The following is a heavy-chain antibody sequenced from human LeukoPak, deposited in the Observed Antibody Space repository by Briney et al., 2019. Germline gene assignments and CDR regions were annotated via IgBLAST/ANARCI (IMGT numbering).Heavy chain of an antibody. CDR3: ARDSYRALEY. Sequence: GGSLRLSCGASGFTFSSHWMNWVRQTPGKGLEWVAHINQDGSEKYYVDSVKGRFTISRDNAKDSLYLQMNSLRAEDTAVYFCARDSYRALEYWGQGTLVTVSS. CDR2: INQDGSEK. CDR1: GFTFSSHW. V-gene: IGHV3-7*01. D-gene: IGHD1-14*01. J-gene: IGHJ4*02.